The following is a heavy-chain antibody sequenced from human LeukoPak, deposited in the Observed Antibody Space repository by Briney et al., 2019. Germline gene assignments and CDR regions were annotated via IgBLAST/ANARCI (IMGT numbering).Heavy chain of an antibody. V-gene: IGHV1-2*02. J-gene: IGHJ6*03. CDR1: GYTFTGYY. CDR2: INPNSGGT. D-gene: IGHD3-10*01. Sequence: ASVKVSCKASGYTFTGYYMHWVRQAPGQGLEWMGWINPNSGGTNYAQKFQGRVTMTRDTSISTAYIELSRLRSDDTAVYYCARDGAGITMVRGVIIQGYYYYYMDVWGKGTTVTVSS. CDR3: ARDGAGITMVRGVIIQGYYYYYMDV.